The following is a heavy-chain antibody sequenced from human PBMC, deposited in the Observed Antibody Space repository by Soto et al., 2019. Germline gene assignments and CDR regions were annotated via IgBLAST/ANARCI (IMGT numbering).Heavy chain of an antibody. CDR3: ARDNYYDILTGYRDYGMDV. J-gene: IGHJ6*02. CDR1: GFTFSSYC. D-gene: IGHD3-9*01. CDR2: ISYSGSTI. Sequence: GGSLRLSCVASGFTFSSYCMNWVRQAPGKGLEWISCISYSGSTIYYADSVRGRFTISRDNAKNSLYLHMNSLTDEDTAVYYCARDNYYDILTGYRDYGMDVWGQGTTVTVSS. V-gene: IGHV3-48*02.